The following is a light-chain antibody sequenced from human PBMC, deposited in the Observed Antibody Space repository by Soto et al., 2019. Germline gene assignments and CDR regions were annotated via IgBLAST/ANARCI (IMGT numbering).Light chain of an antibody. CDR3: SSYTTSSTLI. Sequence: QSALTQPASVSGSPGQSITISCIGTSSDVGSYDFVSWYRQHPGKAPKLMIYEVTNRPSGVSNRFSGSKSGHTASLTISGLQAEDEADYYCSSYTTSSTLIFGGGTKLTVL. J-gene: IGLJ2*01. CDR1: SSDVGSYDF. V-gene: IGLV2-14*01. CDR2: EVT.